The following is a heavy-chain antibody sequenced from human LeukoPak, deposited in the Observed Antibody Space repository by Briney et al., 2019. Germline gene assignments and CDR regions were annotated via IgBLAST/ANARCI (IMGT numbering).Heavy chain of an antibody. CDR2: ISAGGSTT. D-gene: IGHD7-27*01. CDR3: AKGENWGSSPFDY. V-gene: IGHV3-23*01. CDR1: GFTFSTYS. Sequence: GGSLRLSCAASGFTFSTYSMNWVRQAPGKGLEWVSYISAGGSTTYYADSVKGRFTISRDNSKNTLYLQMNSLRAEDTAVYYCAKGENWGSSPFDYWGQGTLVTVSS. J-gene: IGHJ4*02.